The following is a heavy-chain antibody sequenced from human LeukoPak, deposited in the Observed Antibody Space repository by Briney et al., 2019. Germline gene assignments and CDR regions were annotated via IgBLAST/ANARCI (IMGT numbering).Heavy chain of an antibody. J-gene: IGHJ4*02. CDR1: GGSINSRIDY. D-gene: IGHD4/OR15-4a*01. Sequence: PSETLSLTCTVSGGSINSRIDYWGWIRQPPGKGLEWIGSIYYSGSTHYNPSLKSRVTMSIYTSKNQFSLRLSSVTAADTAVYYCARRPGEYGGNDFDYWGQGTLVTVSS. CDR2: IYYSGST. V-gene: IGHV4-39*01. CDR3: ARRPGEYGGNDFDY.